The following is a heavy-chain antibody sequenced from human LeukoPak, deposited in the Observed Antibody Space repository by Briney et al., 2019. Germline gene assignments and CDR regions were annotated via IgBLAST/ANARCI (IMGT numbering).Heavy chain of an antibody. CDR2: INPNSGGT. V-gene: IGHV1-2*02. CDR3: PRDPALTMVRGVQRNWFDP. D-gene: IGHD3-10*01. Sequence: ASVKVSCKASGYTFTGYYMPWVRQAPGQGLERMGWINPNSGGTNYAQKVQGRVAMTRDTSISTAYMELRMLSSDETAVYYCPRDPALTMVRGVQRNWFDPWGQGTLVTVSS. CDR1: GYTFTGYY. J-gene: IGHJ5*02.